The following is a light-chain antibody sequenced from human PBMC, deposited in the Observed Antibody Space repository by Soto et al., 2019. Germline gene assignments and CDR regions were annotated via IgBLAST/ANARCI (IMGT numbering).Light chain of an antibody. CDR1: QSISSY. CDR2: GAS. CDR3: QQSYSTPPWT. Sequence: DIPMTQSPSSLSASIGDTVTITCRASQSISSYLNWYQQKPGKAPNLLIYGASSLQSGVPSRFSGSGSGTDFTLTISSLQPEDFATYYCQQSYSTPPWTFGQGTKVEIK. V-gene: IGKV1-39*01. J-gene: IGKJ1*01.